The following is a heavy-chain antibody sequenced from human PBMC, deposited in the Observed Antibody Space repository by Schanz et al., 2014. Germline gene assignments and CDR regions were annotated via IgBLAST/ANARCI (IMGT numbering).Heavy chain of an antibody. Sequence: EAHLVESGGGLVKPGGSLRLSCAASGLTFSSHSFNWVRQAPGKGLEWISYITYNGGTIYYADSVKGRFTISRDNSKNSLYLQMNSLRAEDTAVYYCARIGGSVFDYWAQGTLXTVSS. J-gene: IGHJ4*02. CDR2: ITYNGGTI. CDR3: ARIGGSVFDY. CDR1: GLTFSSHS. V-gene: IGHV3-48*04. D-gene: IGHD3-10*01.